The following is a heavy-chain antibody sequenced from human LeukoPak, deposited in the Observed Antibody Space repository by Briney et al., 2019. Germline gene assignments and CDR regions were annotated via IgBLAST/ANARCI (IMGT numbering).Heavy chain of an antibody. CDR1: GFTFSSYA. CDR3: ARESDYYNYYMDV. CDR2: ISYDGSNK. Sequence: GGSLRLSCAASGFTFSSYAMHWVRQAPGKGLEWVAVISYDGSNKYYADSVKGRFTISRDNSKNTLYLQMNSLRAEDTAVYYCARESDYYNYYMDVWGKGTTVTVSS. J-gene: IGHJ6*03. V-gene: IGHV3-30*01.